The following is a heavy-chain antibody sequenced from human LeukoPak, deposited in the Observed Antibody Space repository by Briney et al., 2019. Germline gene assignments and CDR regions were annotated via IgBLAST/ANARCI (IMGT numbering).Heavy chain of an antibody. V-gene: IGHV3-30-3*02. CDR2: ISYDGSHK. CDR1: GFTFSSYS. CDR3: ANEDPRAFDI. J-gene: IGHJ3*02. Sequence: GGSLRLSCAASGFTFSSYSMNWVRQAPGKGLEWVAVISYDGSHKYYADSVKGRFTISRDNSKNTLYLQMNSLKIEDTAIYYCANEDPRAFDIWGQGTMVTVS.